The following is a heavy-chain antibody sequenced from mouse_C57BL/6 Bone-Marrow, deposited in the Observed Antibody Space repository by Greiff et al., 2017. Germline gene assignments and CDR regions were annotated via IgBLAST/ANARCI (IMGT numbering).Heavy chain of an antibody. CDR2: IYPRSGNT. V-gene: IGHV1-81*01. CDR3: AKDSSGYVWFAY. CDR1: GYTFTSYG. Sequence: VQVVESGAELARPGASVKLSCKASGYTFTSYGISWVKQRTGQGLEWIGEIYPRSGNTYYNEKFKGKATLTADKSSSTAYMELRSLTSEDSAVYFCAKDSSGYVWFAYWGQGTLVTVSA. J-gene: IGHJ3*01. D-gene: IGHD3-2*02.